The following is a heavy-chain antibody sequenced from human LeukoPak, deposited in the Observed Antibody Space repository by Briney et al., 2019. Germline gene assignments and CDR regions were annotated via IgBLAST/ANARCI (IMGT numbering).Heavy chain of an antibody. Sequence: GGSLRLSCAASGFIFDDHAMHWVRQAPGKGLEWVSGISWNSGTIGYADSVKGRFTISRDNAKNSLYLQMNSLRPEDTAIYYCAREGYYGSGSPPSLYFDYWGQGTLVTVSS. J-gene: IGHJ4*02. CDR2: ISWNSGTI. D-gene: IGHD3-10*01. V-gene: IGHV3-9*01. CDR1: GFIFDDHA. CDR3: AREGYYGSGSPPSLYFDY.